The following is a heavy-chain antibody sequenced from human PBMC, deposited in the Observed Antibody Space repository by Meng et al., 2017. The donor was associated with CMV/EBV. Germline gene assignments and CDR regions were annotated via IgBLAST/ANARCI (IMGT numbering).Heavy chain of an antibody. CDR3: ARNALTGIADYYYYGMDV. Sequence: SVKVSCKASGGTFSSYTISWLRQAPGQGLEWMGRIIPILGIANYARKFQGRVTITADKSTSTAYMELSSLRSEDTAVYYCARNALTGIADYYYYGMDVWGQGTTVTVSS. V-gene: IGHV1-69*02. D-gene: IGHD6-13*01. CDR2: IIPILGIA. CDR1: GGTFSSYT. J-gene: IGHJ6*02.